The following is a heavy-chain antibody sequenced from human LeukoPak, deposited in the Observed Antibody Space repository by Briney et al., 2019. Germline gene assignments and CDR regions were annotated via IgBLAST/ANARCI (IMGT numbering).Heavy chain of an antibody. D-gene: IGHD3-10*01. CDR2: IIPMFGTA. CDR3: AILGYYGSGSYY. CDR1: GGTFSSYA. Sequence: ASVTVSCKASGGTFSSYAISWVRQAPGQGLEWMGGIIPMFGTAKYAQKFQGRVTITTDESTSTAYMELSSLRSEDTAVYYCAILGYYGSGSYYWGQGTLVTVSS. J-gene: IGHJ4*02. V-gene: IGHV1-69*05.